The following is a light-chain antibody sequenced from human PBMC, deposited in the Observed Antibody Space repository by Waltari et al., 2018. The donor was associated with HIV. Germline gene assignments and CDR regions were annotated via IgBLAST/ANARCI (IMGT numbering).Light chain of an antibody. V-gene: IGKV3-11*01. CDR2: DTS. CDR3: QQRSSWPIT. J-gene: IGKJ5*01. Sequence: EIVLTQSPATLSLSPGERATLSCRASQSVSSFLAWYQQKPGQAPRLLIYDTSKSATGIPARFSGSGSETDFTLTICSLEPEDFAVYYCQQRSSWPITFGQGTRLEIK. CDR1: QSVSSF.